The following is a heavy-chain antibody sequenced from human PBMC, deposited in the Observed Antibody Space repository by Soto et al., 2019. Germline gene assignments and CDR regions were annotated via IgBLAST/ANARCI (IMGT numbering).Heavy chain of an antibody. CDR3: ARNGTYSSSLSQYSGMDV. V-gene: IGHV1-69*01. CDR1: GGTFDNFI. D-gene: IGHD1-26*01. Sequence: QVQLVQSGAEVKEPGSSVRVSCKASGGTFDNFIMNWVRQTPGQGLEWMGGIVPMLGTPTYAEKFKGIVTISAPGSTNTTYLEVTSLRSEHTAIYYCARNGTYSSSLSQYSGMDVWGQGTTVTVSS. J-gene: IGHJ6*02. CDR2: IVPMLGTP.